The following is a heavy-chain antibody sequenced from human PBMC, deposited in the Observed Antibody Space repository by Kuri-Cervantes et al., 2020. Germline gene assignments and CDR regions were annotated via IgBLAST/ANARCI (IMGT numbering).Heavy chain of an antibody. CDR3: ARPYIYYDSSGYFPDAFDI. CDR1: GFTFSSYD. D-gene: IGHD3-22*01. CDR2: IGTAGDT. Sequence: GESLKISCAASGFTFSSYDMHWVRQATGKGLEWVSAIGTAGDTYYPGSVKGRFTISRENAKNSLYLQMNSLRAGDTAVYYCARPYIYYDSSGYFPDAFDIWGQGTMVTVSS. V-gene: IGHV3-13*01. J-gene: IGHJ3*02.